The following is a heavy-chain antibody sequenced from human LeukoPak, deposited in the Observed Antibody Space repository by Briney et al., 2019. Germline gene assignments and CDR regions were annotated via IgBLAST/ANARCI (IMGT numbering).Heavy chain of an antibody. Sequence: PGGSLRLSCAASGLTFSCYAMSWVRQAPGKGLEWVSAISGSGGSTYYADSVKGRFTISRDSSKNTLYLQMNSLRAEDTAVYYCATYSSSWYCFDYWGQGTLVTVSS. CDR2: ISGSGGST. D-gene: IGHD6-13*01. J-gene: IGHJ4*02. V-gene: IGHV3-23*01. CDR1: GLTFSCYA. CDR3: ATYSSSWYCFDY.